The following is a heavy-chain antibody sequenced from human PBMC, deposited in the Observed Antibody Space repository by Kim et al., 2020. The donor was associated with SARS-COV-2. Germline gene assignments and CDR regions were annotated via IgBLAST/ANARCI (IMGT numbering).Heavy chain of an antibody. CDR1: GFTFSSYW. D-gene: IGHD3-10*01. CDR3: ASGDRWFGELYGFDY. J-gene: IGHJ4*02. V-gene: IGHV3-7*03. CDR2: IKQDGSEK. Sequence: GGSLRLSCAASGFTFSSYWMSWVRQAPGKGLEWVANIKQDGSEKYYVDPVKGRFTISRDNAKNSLYLQMNSLRAEDTAVYYCASGDRWFGELYGFDYWGQGTLVTFSS.